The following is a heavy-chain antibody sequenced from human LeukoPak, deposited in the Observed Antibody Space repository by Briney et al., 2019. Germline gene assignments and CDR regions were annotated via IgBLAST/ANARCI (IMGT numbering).Heavy chain of an antibody. D-gene: IGHD2-15*01. CDR3: ASCRGGGSCYTEAFDI. V-gene: IGHV1-46*01. CDR1: GYTFTGYY. Sequence: ASVKVSCKASGYTFTGYYMHWVRQAPGQGLEWMGIINPSGGSTSYAQKFQGRVTMTRDMSTSTVYMELSSLRSEDTAVYYCASCRGGGSCYTEAFDIWGQGTMVTVS. CDR2: INPSGGST. J-gene: IGHJ3*02.